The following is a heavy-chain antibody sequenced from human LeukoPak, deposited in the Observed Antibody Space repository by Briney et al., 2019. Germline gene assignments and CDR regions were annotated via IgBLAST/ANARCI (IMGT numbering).Heavy chain of an antibody. J-gene: IGHJ4*02. D-gene: IGHD6-19*01. Sequence: GGSLRLSCAASGFTFSSYAMHWVRQAPGKGLEWVAVISYDGSNKYYADSVKGRFTISRDNSKNTLYLQMNSLRAEDTAVYYCARDGYSSGWGPEAQNDYWGQGTLVTVSS. CDR1: GFTFSSYA. V-gene: IGHV3-30*04. CDR2: ISYDGSNK. CDR3: ARDGYSSGWGPEAQNDY.